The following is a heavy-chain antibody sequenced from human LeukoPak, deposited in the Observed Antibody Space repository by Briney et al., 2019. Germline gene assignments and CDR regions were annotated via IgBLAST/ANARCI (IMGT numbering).Heavy chain of an antibody. CDR3: ARGHGVLLWFGDGGNYGMDV. V-gene: IGHV3-23*01. J-gene: IGHJ6*02. D-gene: IGHD3-10*01. Sequence: PGGSLRLSCAASGFTFSNYAMSWVRQAPGKGLEWVSAISGSGGSTYYADSVKGRFTISRDNSKNTLYLQMNSLRAEDTAVYYCARGHGVLLWFGDGGNYGMDVWGQGTTVTVSS. CDR2: ISGSGGST. CDR1: GFTFSNYA.